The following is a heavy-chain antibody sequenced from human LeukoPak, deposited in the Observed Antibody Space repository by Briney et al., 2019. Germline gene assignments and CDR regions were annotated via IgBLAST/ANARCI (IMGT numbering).Heavy chain of an antibody. CDR3: SRGGKNYFDF. CDR2: INAYDGET. D-gene: IGHD1-26*01. Sequence: ASVKVSCKASGYSFTSYGISWVREAHGRGLEWVGYINAYDGETRYAQKFQDRVPLTTDTSTGTVYMEMRRLRRDDTAVYYFSRGGKNYFDFWGEETLVTVCS. V-gene: IGHV1-18*01. J-gene: IGHJ4*02. CDR1: GYSFTSYG.